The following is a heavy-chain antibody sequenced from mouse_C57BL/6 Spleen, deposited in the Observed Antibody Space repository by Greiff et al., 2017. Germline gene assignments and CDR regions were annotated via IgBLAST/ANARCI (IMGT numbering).Heavy chain of an antibody. Sequence: VKLQQPGAELVKPGASVKVSCKASGYTFTSYWMHWVKQRPGQGLEWIGRIHPSDSDTNYNQKFKGKATLTVDKSSSTAYMQLSSLTSEDSAVYYCAKTAQATAWFAYWGQGTLVTVSA. CDR2: IHPSDSDT. CDR3: AKTAQATAWFAY. V-gene: IGHV1-74*01. D-gene: IGHD3-2*02. J-gene: IGHJ3*01. CDR1: GYTFTSYW.